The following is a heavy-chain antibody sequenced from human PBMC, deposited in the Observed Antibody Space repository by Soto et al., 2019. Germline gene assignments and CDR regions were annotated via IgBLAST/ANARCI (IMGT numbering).Heavy chain of an antibody. J-gene: IGHJ6*02. CDR3: ARILYHTPRGSYGMDV. Sequence: SETLSLTCTVSGGSISSYCWSWIRQPPGKGLEWIGYIYYSGSTNYNPSLKSRVTISVDTSKNQFSLKLSSVTAADTAVYYCARILYHTPRGSYGMDVWGQGTTVTVSS. CDR1: GGSISSYC. D-gene: IGHD5-12*01. CDR2: IYYSGST. V-gene: IGHV4-59*12.